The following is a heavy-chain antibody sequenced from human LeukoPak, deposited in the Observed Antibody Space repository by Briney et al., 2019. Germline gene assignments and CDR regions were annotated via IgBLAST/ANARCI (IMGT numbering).Heavy chain of an antibody. Sequence: LAASVKVSCKASGYTFTGYYMHWVRQAPGQGLEWMGWINPNSGGTNYAQKFQGRVTMTRDTSISTAYMELSRLRSDDTAVYYCARDLGSTSCYNCYYYYMDVWGKGTTVTVSS. J-gene: IGHJ6*03. CDR2: INPNSGGT. D-gene: IGHD2-2*02. CDR1: GYTFTGYY. V-gene: IGHV1-2*03. CDR3: ARDLGSTSCYNCYYYYMDV.